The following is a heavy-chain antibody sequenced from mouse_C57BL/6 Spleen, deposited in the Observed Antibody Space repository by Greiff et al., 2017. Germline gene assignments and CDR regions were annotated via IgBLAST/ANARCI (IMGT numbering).Heavy chain of an antibody. CDR2: INPYNGGT. CDR3: ARRDYDAEGDY. D-gene: IGHD2-4*01. Sequence: EVQLQQSGPVLVKPGASVKMSCKASGYTFTDYYMNWVKQSHGKSLEWIGVINPYNGGTSYNQKFKGKATLTVDKSSSTAYMELNSLTSEDSAVYYCARRDYDAEGDYWGQGTSVTVSS. J-gene: IGHJ4*01. CDR1: GYTFTDYY. V-gene: IGHV1-19*01.